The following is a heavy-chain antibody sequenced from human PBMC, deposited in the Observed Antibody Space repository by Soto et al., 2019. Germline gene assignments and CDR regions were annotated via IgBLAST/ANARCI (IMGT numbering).Heavy chain of an antibody. CDR2: ISYDGSNK. V-gene: IGHV3-30*18. CDR1: GFTFSSYG. D-gene: IGHD3-10*01. J-gene: IGHJ6*02. CDR3: AKAGEYYGSGSYYDYWYYGMDV. Sequence: GGSLRLSCAASGFTFSSYGMHWVRQAPGKGLEWVAVISYDGSNKYYADSVKGRFTISRDNSKNTLYLQMNSLRAEDTAVYYCAKAGEYYGSGSYYDYWYYGMDVWGQGTTVTVS.